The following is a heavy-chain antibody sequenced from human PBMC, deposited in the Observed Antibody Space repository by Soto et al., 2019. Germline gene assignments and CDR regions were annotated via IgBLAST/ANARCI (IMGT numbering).Heavy chain of an antibody. CDR2: NNAGNGNT. CDR3: ASAHPGAPGY. D-gene: IGHD3-10*01. V-gene: IGHV1-3*01. Sequence: AVKASCKTSGYTSISYAIRCWLQAPRQKLEGMGWNNAGNGNTKYSQKFQGRVTITRDTSTNTAYLELSTLRSEDTAVYYCASAHPGAPGYWGQGTLVTVSS. CDR1: GYTSISYA. J-gene: IGHJ4*02.